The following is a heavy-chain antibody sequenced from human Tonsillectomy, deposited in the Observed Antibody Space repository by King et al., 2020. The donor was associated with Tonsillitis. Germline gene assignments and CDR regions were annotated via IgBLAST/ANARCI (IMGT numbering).Heavy chain of an antibody. CDR2: ISWNSTSI. D-gene: IGHD6-19*01. J-gene: IGHJ4*02. V-gene: IGHV3-9*01. CDR3: AKAWYNSGWCVGCDS. Sequence: VQLVESGGGLVQPGRSLRLSCAASGFMFDDYAMHWVRQGPGKGLEWVAGISWNSTSINYADSVKGRFTISRDNAKNSLYLQMNSLRAEDTAFYYCAKAWYNSGWCVGCDSWGPGTLVTVSS. CDR1: GFMFDDYA.